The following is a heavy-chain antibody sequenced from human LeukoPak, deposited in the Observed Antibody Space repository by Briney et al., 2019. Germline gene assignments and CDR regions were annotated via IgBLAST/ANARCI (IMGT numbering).Heavy chain of an antibody. J-gene: IGHJ4*02. CDR2: MNPNSGNT. D-gene: IGHD5-12*01. Sequence: ASVKVSCKASGYTFTSYDINWVRQATGQGLEWMGWMNPNSGNTGYAQKFQGRVTMTRNTSISTAYMELSSLRSEDTAVYYCARDWAPADSGYDTYTDYWGQGTLVTVSS. V-gene: IGHV1-8*01. CDR3: ARDWAPADSGYDTYTDY. CDR1: GYTFTSYD.